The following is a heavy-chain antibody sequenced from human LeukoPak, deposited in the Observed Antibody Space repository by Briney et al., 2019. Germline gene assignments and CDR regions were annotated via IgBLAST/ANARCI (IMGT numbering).Heavy chain of an antibody. CDR1: GYSVNELS. D-gene: IGHD3-22*01. V-gene: IGHV1-24*01. Sequence: ASVKVSCTVSGYSVNELSMHWVRQAPGLGLEWRGGFNREDDAPVYAQQFQGRVTMTEDTSTDTAYMELSSLRSEDTALYYCATLDSYYDTSGRPLLPDWGQGTLVTVSS. CDR3: ATLDSYYDTSGRPLLPD. CDR2: FNREDDAP. J-gene: IGHJ4*02.